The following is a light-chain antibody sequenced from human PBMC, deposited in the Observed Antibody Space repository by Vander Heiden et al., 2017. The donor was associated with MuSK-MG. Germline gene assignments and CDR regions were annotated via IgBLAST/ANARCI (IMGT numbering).Light chain of an antibody. CDR2: CAS. V-gene: IGKV4-1*01. CDR3: QQYYSTPQT. Sequence: DIVMTQSPDSLSVSLGERANINCKSSQSVLYSSNNKNYLAWYQQKPGQPPKLLIYCASTRESGVPDRFSGSGSGTDFTLTISSLQAEDVAVYYCQQYYSTPQTFGQGTKVEIK. CDR1: QSVLYSSNNKNY. J-gene: IGKJ1*01.